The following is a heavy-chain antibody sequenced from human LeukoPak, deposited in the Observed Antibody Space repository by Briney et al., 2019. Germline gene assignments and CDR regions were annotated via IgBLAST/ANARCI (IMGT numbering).Heavy chain of an antibody. D-gene: IGHD4-23*01. Sequence: PSETLSLTCTVSGGSISSGDYYWSWIRQPPGKGLEWIGYIYYSGSTYYNPSLKSRVTISVDTSKNQFSLKLSSVTAADTAVYYCARATVAMAKGAFDIWGQGTMVTVSS. CDR2: IYYSGST. CDR3: ARATVAMAKGAFDI. CDR1: GGSISSGDYY. V-gene: IGHV4-30-4*01. J-gene: IGHJ3*02.